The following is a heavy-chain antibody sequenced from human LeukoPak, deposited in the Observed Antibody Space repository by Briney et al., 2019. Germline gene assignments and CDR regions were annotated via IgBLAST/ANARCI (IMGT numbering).Heavy chain of an antibody. D-gene: IGHD6-13*01. J-gene: IGHJ3*02. CDR1: GFTFSSYA. CDR3: AKEIAAVWIDAFDI. Sequence: PGGSLRLSCAASGFTFSSYAMSWVRQAPGKGLEWVSAISGSGGGTYYADSVKGRFTISRDNSKNTQYLQMSSLRAEDTALYYCAKEIAAVWIDAFDIWGQGTMVTVSS. CDR2: ISGSGGGT. V-gene: IGHV3-23*01.